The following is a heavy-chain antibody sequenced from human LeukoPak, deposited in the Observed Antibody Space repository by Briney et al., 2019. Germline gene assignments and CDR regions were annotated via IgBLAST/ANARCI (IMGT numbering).Heavy chain of an antibody. CDR2: ISYDGSNK. CDR1: GFTFRSYA. D-gene: IGHD1-26*01. J-gene: IGHJ4*02. Sequence: GGSLRLSCAASGFTFRSYAMHWVRQAPGKGLEWVAVISYDGSNKYYADSVKGRFTISRDNSKNTLYLQMNSLRAEDTAVYYCAGDPIVGATGYWGQGTLVTVSS. CDR3: AGDPIVGATGY. V-gene: IGHV3-30-3*01.